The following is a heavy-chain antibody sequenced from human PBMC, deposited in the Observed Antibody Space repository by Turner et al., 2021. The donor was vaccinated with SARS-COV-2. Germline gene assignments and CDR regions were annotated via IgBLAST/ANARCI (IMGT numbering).Heavy chain of an antibody. V-gene: IGHV4-39*01. CDR1: GGSISSSPYY. CDR3: ARRSEGYYGSGSHWFDP. J-gene: IGHJ5*02. CDR2: IYYSGST. D-gene: IGHD3-10*01. Sequence: QLQLQESDPGLVKPSETLSLTCTVSGGSISSSPYYWGWIRQPPGKGLEWIGSIYYSGSTYYNPSLKSRVTISVDTSKNQFSLKLSSVTAADTAVYYCARRSEGYYGSGSHWFDPWGQGTLVTVSS.